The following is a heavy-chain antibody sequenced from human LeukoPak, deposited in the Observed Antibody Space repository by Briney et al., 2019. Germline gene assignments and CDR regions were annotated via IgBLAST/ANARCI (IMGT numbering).Heavy chain of an antibody. CDR2: FDPEDGET. CDR3: ATGIALWCGELSAY. CDR1: GYTLTELS. V-gene: IGHV1-24*01. J-gene: IGHJ4*02. Sequence: GASVKVSCKVSGYTLTELSMHWVRQAPGKGLEWMGGFDPEDGETIYAQKFQGRVTMTEDTSTDTAYMELSSLRSEDTAVYYCATGIALWCGELSAYWGQRTLVTVS. D-gene: IGHD3-10*01.